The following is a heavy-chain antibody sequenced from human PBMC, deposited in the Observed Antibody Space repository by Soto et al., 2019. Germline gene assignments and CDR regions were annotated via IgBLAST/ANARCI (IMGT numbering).Heavy chain of an antibody. V-gene: IGHV3-15*01. CDR1: GFTFSNAW. J-gene: IGHJ3*02. D-gene: IGHD1-7*01. CDR2: IKSKTDGGTT. CDR3: TTDFPFINWNYDAFDI. Sequence: GGSLRLSCAASGFTFSNAWMSWVRQAPGKGLEWVGRIKSKTDGGTTDYAAPVKGRFTISRDDSKNTLYLQMNSLKTEDTAVYYCTTDFPFINWNYDAFDIWGQGTMVTVSS.